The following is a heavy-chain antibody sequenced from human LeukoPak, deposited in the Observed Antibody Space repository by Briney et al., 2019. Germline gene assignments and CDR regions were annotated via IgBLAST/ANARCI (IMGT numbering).Heavy chain of an antibody. V-gene: IGHV5-51*01. CDR3: ARQVAGTTLQ. J-gene: IGHJ4*02. CDR2: IYPGDSDT. Sequence: GEALKISCKGSGYSFNSYWIGLVRQMPGKGLELIGIIYPGDSDTRYSLSFEGQVTISAHKSCSTIYLQWTSVQAADAAMYSCARQVAGTTLQWGQGTLVTVST. CDR1: GYSFNSYW. D-gene: IGHD6-19*01.